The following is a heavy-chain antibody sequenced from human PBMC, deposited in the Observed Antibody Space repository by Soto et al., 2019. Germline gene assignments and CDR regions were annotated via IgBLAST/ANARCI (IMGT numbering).Heavy chain of an antibody. D-gene: IGHD6-19*01. CDR3: ARGRAFSSGWYFDY. CDR1: GFTFSSYD. CDR2: IGTAGDT. V-gene: IGHV3-13*01. J-gene: IGHJ4*02. Sequence: SLRLSCAASGFTFSSYDMHWVRQATGKGLEWVSAIGTAGDTYYPGSVKGRFTISRENAKNSLYLQMNSLRAGDTAAYYCARGRAFSSGWYFDYWGQGTLVTVSS.